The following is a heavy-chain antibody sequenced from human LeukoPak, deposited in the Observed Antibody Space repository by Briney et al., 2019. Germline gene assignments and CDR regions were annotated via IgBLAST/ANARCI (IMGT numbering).Heavy chain of an antibody. J-gene: IGHJ6*03. CDR2: ITTSSTYT. CDR3: ARDPYSGTYGDTYYYYMDV. V-gene: IGHV3-21*01. D-gene: IGHD1-26*01. CDR1: GGSISSSS. Sequence: ASETLSLTCTVSGGSISSSSYYWGWIRQTPGKGLEWISSITTSSTYTFYADSVKGRFTISRDNARNSLYLQMNSLRAEDTAVYYCARDPYSGTYGDTYYYYMDVWGKGTTVTISS.